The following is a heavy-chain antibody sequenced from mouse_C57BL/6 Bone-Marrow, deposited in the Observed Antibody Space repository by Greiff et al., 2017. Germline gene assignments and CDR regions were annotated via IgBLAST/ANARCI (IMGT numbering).Heavy chain of an antibody. Sequence: QVQLQQPGAELVMPGASVKLSCKASGYTFTSYCMHWVKQRPGQGLEWIGGIDPSDSYTNYNQKFKGKSTMTVDKSSSTAFMQLSSLTSEASAVYDCARWGGGAYYLDYWGQGTSVTVSS. CDR2: IDPSDSYT. J-gene: IGHJ2*03. V-gene: IGHV1-69*01. D-gene: IGHD3-1*01. CDR1: GYTFTSYC. CDR3: ARWGGGAYYLDY.